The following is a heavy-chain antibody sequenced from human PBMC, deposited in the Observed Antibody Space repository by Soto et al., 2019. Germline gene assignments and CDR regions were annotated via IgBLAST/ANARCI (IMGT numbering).Heavy chain of an antibody. CDR3: ARGAREYDILTGYYKGDWFDP. CDR1: GGSIRSGGYY. CDR2: IFYSGST. J-gene: IGHJ5*02. D-gene: IGHD3-9*01. V-gene: IGHV4-31*03. Sequence: SETLSLTCTVSGGSIRSGGYYWSWIRQHPGKGLEWIGYIFYSGSTYYIPSLKSRLTISADTSKNQFSLKLSSVTAADTAVYYCARGAREYDILTGYYKGDWFDPWGQGILVTVSS.